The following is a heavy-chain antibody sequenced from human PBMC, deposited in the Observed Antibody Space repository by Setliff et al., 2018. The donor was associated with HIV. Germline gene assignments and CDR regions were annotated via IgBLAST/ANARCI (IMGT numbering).Heavy chain of an antibody. CDR3: ASGKGVRGVIITGGLDV. Sequence: ASVKVSCKASGYTFSNYDVIWVRRATGQGLEWMGWMNPNSGDTGYAQKFQGRVIMTRVTSISTAYMELSSLTSADTAVYYCASGKGVRGVIITGGLDVWGKGTTVTVSS. CDR1: GYTFSNYD. D-gene: IGHD3-10*01. J-gene: IGHJ6*04. CDR2: MNPNSGDT. V-gene: IGHV1-8*01.